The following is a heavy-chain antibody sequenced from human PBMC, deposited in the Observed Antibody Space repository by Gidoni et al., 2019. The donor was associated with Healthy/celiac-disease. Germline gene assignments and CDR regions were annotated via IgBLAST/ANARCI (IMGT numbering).Heavy chain of an antibody. CDR2: ISWNSGSI. J-gene: IGHJ4*02. V-gene: IGHV3-9*01. CDR1: GFTFDDYA. D-gene: IGHD5-12*01. Sequence: EVQLVESGGGLVQPGRSLRLSCAASGFTFDDYAMHWVRQAPGKGLEWVSGISWNSGSIGYADSVKGRFTISRDNAKNSLYLQMNSLRAEDTALYYCAKGSLATIGSDFDYWGQGTLVTVSS. CDR3: AKGSLATIGSDFDY.